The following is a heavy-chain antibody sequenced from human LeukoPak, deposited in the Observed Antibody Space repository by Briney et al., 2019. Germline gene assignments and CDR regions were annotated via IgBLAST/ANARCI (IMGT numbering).Heavy chain of an antibody. V-gene: IGHV3-23*01. D-gene: IGHD3-10*01. CDR2: ISGSGGST. CDR3: AKADYYADHLFDY. J-gene: IGHJ4*02. Sequence: GGALRLSCAASGFTFSSYGMSWVRQAPGEGLEWVSAISGSGGSTYYADSVKGRFTISRDNSKNTLYLQMNSLRAEDTAVYYCAKADYYADHLFDYWGQGTLVTVSS. CDR1: GFTFSSYG.